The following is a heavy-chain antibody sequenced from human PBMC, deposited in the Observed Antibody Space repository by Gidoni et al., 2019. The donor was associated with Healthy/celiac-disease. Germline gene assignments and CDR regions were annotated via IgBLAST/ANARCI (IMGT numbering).Heavy chain of an antibody. V-gene: IGHV3-15*01. J-gene: IGHJ5*02. CDR2: IKSKTDGGTT. CDR1: GFTFSNAW. CDR3: TTDPSWFGETVDWFDP. D-gene: IGHD3-10*01. Sequence: EVQLVESGGGLVKPGGSLRLSCAASGFTFSNAWRSWVRQAPGKGLEWVGRIKSKTDGGTTDYAAPVKGRFTISRDDSKNTLYLQMNSLKTEDTAVYYCTTDPSWFGETVDWFDPWGQGTLVTVSS.